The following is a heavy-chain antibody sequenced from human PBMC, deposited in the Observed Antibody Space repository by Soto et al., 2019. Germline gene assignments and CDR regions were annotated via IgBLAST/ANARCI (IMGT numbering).Heavy chain of an antibody. J-gene: IGHJ3*02. CDR3: ARCPVVVYASDI. D-gene: IGHD3-22*01. CDR2: ISSSSSYI. V-gene: IGHV3-21*01. CDR1: GFTFSSYS. Sequence: EVQLVESGGGLVKPGGSLRLSCAASGFTFSSYSMNWVRQAPGKGLEWVSSISSSSSYIYYADSVKGRFTISRDNAKNSLYLQMNSLRAEDTAVYYCARCPVVVYASDIWGQGTMVTVSS.